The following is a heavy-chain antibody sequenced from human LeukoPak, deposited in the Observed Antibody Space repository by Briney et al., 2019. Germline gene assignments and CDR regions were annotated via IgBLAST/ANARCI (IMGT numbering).Heavy chain of an antibody. V-gene: IGHV3-30*02. D-gene: IGHD1-14*01. CDR3: VKDNPLDY. CDR1: GFTFNNYG. CDR2: IRYDGTSE. J-gene: IGHJ4*02. Sequence: GGSLRLSCAASGFTFNNYGMHWVRQAPGKGLEWVAFIRYDGTSEYYADSVKGRFTISRDNSKNTLFLEMNSLRPEDTALYYCVKDNPLDYWGQGTLVIVSS.